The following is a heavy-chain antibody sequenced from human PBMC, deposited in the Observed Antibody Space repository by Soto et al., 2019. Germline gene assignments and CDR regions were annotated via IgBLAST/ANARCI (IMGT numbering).Heavy chain of an antibody. CDR1: GDSVTNGFY. CDR2: VYPSGNT. V-gene: IGHV4-38-2*02. CDR3: VGYTASRNWFDP. Sequence: SETLSLTCTVSGDSVTNGFYWGWIRQSAGQGLEWLGTVYPSGNTYYNPSVRGRVSMSIDPSKNQFSLSLTSVTAADTARYFCVGYTASRNWFDPWGQGTLVTVSS. J-gene: IGHJ5*02. D-gene: IGHD5-12*01.